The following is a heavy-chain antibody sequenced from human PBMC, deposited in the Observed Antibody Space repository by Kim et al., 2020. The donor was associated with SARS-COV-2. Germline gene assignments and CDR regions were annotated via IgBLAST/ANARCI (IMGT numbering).Heavy chain of an antibody. CDR3: ARGSGDLNYYDSTGYPNWCDP. V-gene: IGHV4-39*07. D-gene: IGHD3-22*01. Sequence: SETLSLTCTVSGGSTTTTSSYWGWIRQPPGLGLEWIGSISYTGSPYYNPSLKSRVSISVDTSKNQFSLKLSSVTAADTAMFYCARGSGDLNYYDSTGYPNWCDPGGQGTLVSVST. CDR2: ISYTGSP. CDR1: GGSTTTTSSY. J-gene: IGHJ5*02.